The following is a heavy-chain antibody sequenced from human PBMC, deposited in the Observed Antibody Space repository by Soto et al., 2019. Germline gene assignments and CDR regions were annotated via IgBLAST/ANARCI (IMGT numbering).Heavy chain of an antibody. CDR1: GFTFSGLG. D-gene: IGHD1-26*01. CDR2: IRYDGSNI. V-gene: IGHV3-33*01. CDR3: ARDGVGHTTFFGYFDY. Sequence: QVQLVESGGGVVQPGRSLRLSRAASGFTFSGLGMHWVRQAPGKGLEWAAVIRYDGSNIYYADAVKGRFTISRDNSKDTLYLQMNSLRADDTAVYYCARDGVGHTTFFGYFDYWGQGTLVTVSS. J-gene: IGHJ4*02.